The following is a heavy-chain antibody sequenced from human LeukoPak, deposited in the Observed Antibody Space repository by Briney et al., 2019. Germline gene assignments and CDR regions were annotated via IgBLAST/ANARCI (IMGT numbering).Heavy chain of an antibody. Sequence: ASVKVSCKASGYTFTGYYMHWVRQAPGQGLEWMGWINPNSGGTNYAQKFQGWVTMTRDTSISTAYMELSRLRSDDTAVYYCATRIWFGEERAFDIWGQGTMVTVSS. D-gene: IGHD3-10*01. CDR3: ATRIWFGEERAFDI. CDR1: GYTFTGYY. J-gene: IGHJ3*02. V-gene: IGHV1-2*04. CDR2: INPNSGGT.